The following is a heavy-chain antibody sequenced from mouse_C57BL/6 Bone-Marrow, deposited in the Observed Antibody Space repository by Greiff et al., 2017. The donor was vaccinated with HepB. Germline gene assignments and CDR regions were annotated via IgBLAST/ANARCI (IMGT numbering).Heavy chain of an antibody. D-gene: IGHD1-1*01. Sequence: VQLVESGPELVKPGASVKISCKASGYAFSSSWMNWVKQRPGKGLEWIGRIYPGDGDTNYNGKFKGKATLTADKSSSTAYMQLSSLTSEDSAVYFCARLIITTVVGGYFDYWGQGTTLTVSS. J-gene: IGHJ2*01. CDR2: IYPGDGDT. CDR1: GYAFSSSW. V-gene: IGHV1-82*01. CDR3: ARLIITTVVGGYFDY.